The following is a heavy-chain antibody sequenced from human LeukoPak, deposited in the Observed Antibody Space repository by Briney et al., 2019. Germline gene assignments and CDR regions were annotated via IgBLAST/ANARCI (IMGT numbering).Heavy chain of an antibody. V-gene: IGHV1-69*13. CDR2: IIPIFGTA. D-gene: IGHD6-13*01. CDR3: AREGIAAAGTWFDY. CDR1: GGTFSSYA. Sequence: GASVKVSCKASGGTFSSYAISWVRQAPGQGLEWMGGIIPIFGTANYAQKFQGRVTITADESTSTAYMELSSLRSEDTAVYYCAREGIAAAGTWFDYWGQGTLVTVSS. J-gene: IGHJ4*02.